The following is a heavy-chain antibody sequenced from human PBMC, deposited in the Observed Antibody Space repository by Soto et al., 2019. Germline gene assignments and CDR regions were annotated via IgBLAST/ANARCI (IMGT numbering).Heavy chain of an antibody. CDR1: GFTFSSYA. J-gene: IGHJ2*01. V-gene: IGHV3-23*01. CDR3: AKPAVLLMYWCFDL. CDR2: ISGSGCST. D-gene: IGHD3-10*01. Sequence: EVQLLESGGGLVQPGGSLRLACAASGFTFSSYAMSWVRQAPGKGLEWVSAISGSGCSTYYADSVKGRFTISRDNSKNTLYLQMNSFRAEDTVVYYCAKPAVLLMYWCFDLWGRGTLVTVSS.